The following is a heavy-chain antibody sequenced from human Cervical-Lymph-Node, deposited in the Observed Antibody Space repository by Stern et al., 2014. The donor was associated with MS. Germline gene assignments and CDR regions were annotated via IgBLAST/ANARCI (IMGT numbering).Heavy chain of an antibody. CDR3: ASAYYDTSGSDY. D-gene: IGHD3-22*01. CDR1: GLTFSSYG. J-gene: IGHJ4*02. Sequence: QVQLVESGGGVVQPGRSLRLSCAASGLTFSSYGMHWVRQAPGKGLAWVALISYDGSRKSYADSVKGRFTISRDNSKNTLYLQMNSLRVEDTAVYYCASAYYDTSGSDYWGQGALVTVSS. V-gene: IGHV3-30*03. CDR2: ISYDGSRK.